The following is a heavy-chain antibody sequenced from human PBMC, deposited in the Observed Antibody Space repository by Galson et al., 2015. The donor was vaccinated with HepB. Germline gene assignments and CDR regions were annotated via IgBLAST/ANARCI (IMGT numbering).Heavy chain of an antibody. Sequence: SLRLSCAASGFTFDDYGMSWVRQAPGKGLEWVSGINWNGGSTGYADSVKGRFTISRDNAKNSLYLQMNSLRAEDTALYYCARGGTGATNYFDYWGRGTLVTVSP. D-gene: IGHD1-26*01. V-gene: IGHV3-20*04. CDR2: INWNGGST. CDR1: GFTFDDYG. CDR3: ARGGTGATNYFDY. J-gene: IGHJ4*02.